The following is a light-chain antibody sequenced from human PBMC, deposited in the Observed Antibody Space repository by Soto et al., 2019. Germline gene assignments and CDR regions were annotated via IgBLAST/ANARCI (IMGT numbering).Light chain of an antibody. Sequence: EIVLTQSPATLSLSPGDRATLSCRASHSVGSLLAWYQQKPGQAPRLLIYFASNRATGIPPRFSGSGSGTDFTLNIDSLEPEDFALFYCQQRSAWPWTFGQGTRVEIK. CDR3: QQRSAWPWT. J-gene: IGKJ1*01. V-gene: IGKV3-11*01. CDR2: FAS. CDR1: HSVGSL.